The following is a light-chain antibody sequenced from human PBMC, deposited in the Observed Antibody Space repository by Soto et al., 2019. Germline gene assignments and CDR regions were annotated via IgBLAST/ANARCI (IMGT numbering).Light chain of an antibody. CDR1: SSDVGGYNY. CDR3: SSFAGNNNLV. CDR2: EVS. J-gene: IGLJ2*01. Sequence: QSALTQPPSASGSPGQSVTISCTGTSSDVGGYNYVSWYQQHPGKAPKLMISEVSKRPSGVPDRFSGSKSGNTASLTVSGLQAGDEADYYCSSFAGNNNLVFGGATKLTVL. V-gene: IGLV2-8*01.